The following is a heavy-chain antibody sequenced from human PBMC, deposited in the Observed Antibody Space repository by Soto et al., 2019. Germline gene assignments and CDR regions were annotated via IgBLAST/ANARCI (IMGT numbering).Heavy chain of an antibody. D-gene: IGHD6-19*01. CDR3: AKQYSSGWYFFDY. CDR1: GFTFSSYA. Sequence: GGSLRLSCAASGFTFSSYAMNWVRQAPGKGLEWVSGISGSGGTTYYADSVKGRFTISRDNSKNMLYLQMNSLRAEDTAVYYCAKQYSSGWYFFDYWGQGTLVTVSS. J-gene: IGHJ4*02. CDR2: ISGSGGTT. V-gene: IGHV3-23*01.